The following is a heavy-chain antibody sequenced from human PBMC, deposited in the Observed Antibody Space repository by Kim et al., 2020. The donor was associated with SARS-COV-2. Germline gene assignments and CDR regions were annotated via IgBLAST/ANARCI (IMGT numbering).Heavy chain of an antibody. CDR1: GGSFSGYY. J-gene: IGHJ4*02. Sequence: SETLSLTCAVYGGSFSGYYWSWIRQPPGKGLEWIGEINHSGSTNYNPSLKSRVTISVDTSKNQFSLKLSSVTAADTAVYYCARGQEGALAAAVDYWGQGTLVTVSS. V-gene: IGHV4-34*01. D-gene: IGHD6-13*01. CDR3: ARGQEGALAAAVDY. CDR2: INHSGST.